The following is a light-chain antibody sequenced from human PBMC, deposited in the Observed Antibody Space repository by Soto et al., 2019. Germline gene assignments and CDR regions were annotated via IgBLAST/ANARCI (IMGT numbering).Light chain of an antibody. CDR2: AAS. CDR1: QGISSY. V-gene: IGKV1-9*01. CDR3: QQINSNAYS. J-gene: IGKJ2*01. Sequence: DIQLTQSPSFLSASVGDRVTITCRASQGISSYLAWYQQKPGKAPKLLIYAASTLQSGVPSRFSGSGSGTEFTLTISSLQPEDFATYYCQQINSNAYSVRQGTMLEIK.